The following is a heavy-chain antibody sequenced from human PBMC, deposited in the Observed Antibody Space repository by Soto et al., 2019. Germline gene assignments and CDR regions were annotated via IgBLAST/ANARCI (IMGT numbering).Heavy chain of an antibody. V-gene: IGHV1-18*01. CDR2: ISAYNGNT. J-gene: IGHJ5*01. Sequence: GASVKVSCKASGYTFTSYGISWVRQAPGQGLEWMGWISAYNGNTNYAQKLQGRVTMTTDTSTSTAYMQLNSVTPDDTAVYYCVRLIGNSWLDSWGQGTLVTVSS. CDR1: GYTFTSYG. D-gene: IGHD3-16*01. CDR3: VRLIGNSWLDS.